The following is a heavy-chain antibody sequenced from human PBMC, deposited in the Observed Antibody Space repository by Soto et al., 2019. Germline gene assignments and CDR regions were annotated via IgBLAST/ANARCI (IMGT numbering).Heavy chain of an antibody. Sequence: SETLSLTCTVSGGSISSSTYYWGWIRQPPGKGLEWIGSIYYSGSTYYNPSLKSRVTISVDTSKNQFSLKLSSVTAADTAVYYCASQITMVRGVKGENWFDPWGQGTLVTVSS. D-gene: IGHD3-10*01. J-gene: IGHJ5*02. V-gene: IGHV4-39*01. CDR2: IYYSGST. CDR1: GGSISSSTYY. CDR3: ASQITMVRGVKGENWFDP.